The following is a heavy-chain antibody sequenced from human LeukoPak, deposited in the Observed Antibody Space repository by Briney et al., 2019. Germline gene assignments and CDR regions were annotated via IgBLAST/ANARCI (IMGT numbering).Heavy chain of an antibody. D-gene: IGHD3-3*01. Sequence: GASVKVSCKASGYTFTSYDINWVRQATGQGLEWMGWMNPNSGNTGSAQKFQGRVTMTRNTSMSTAYMELSGLRSEDTAIYFCARGGLITSRNFDFWSAYSWGQGTLVTVSS. J-gene: IGHJ4*02. V-gene: IGHV1-8*01. CDR3: ARGGLITSRNFDFWSAYS. CDR1: GYTFTSYD. CDR2: MNPNSGNT.